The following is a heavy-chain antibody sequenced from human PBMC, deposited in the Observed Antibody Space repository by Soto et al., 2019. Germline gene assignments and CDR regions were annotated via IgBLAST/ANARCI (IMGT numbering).Heavy chain of an antibody. V-gene: IGHV4-34*01. Sequence: QVHLQQWGAGLLKPSETLSLTCAVYGGFVTSGSYYWSWIRQPPGKGLEWIGEMSHRGGTHFNPSLKSRLTISVATSRNQSPRRIGTVPAAAAALYYCARVERGTATTVVDAFDIWGPGTMVTVSS. CDR2: MSHRGGT. D-gene: IGHD1-1*01. CDR1: GGFVTSGSYY. CDR3: ARVERGTATTVVDAFDI. J-gene: IGHJ3*02.